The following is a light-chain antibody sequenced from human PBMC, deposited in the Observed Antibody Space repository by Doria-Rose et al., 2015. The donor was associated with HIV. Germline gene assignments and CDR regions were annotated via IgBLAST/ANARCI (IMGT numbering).Light chain of an antibody. CDR2: WAS. Sequence: DIRVTQSPESLGMSLGERATLNCKSNQSLLYTSKNYLAWYQQKPGQPPKLLIYWASTRQSGFPARFSGSGYGTDFTLTISSLEAEDVAVYYCQQYYDTPSFGPGTTVDIK. V-gene: IGKV4-1*01. J-gene: IGKJ3*01. CDR1: QSLLYTSKNY. CDR3: QQYYDTPS.